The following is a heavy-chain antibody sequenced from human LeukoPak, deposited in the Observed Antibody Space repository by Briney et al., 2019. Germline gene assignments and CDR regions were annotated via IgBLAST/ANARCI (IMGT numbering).Heavy chain of an antibody. CDR2: IQHDGGRN. D-gene: IGHD2-15*01. CDR3: ASSFPYCSGGSCAL. Sequence: GGSLRLSCAASGLAFRSYWMTWVRQAPGKGLEWVANIQHDGGRNNYVDSVKGRFTISRDNAANSLYLQMNSLRAEDTAVYYCASSFPYCSGGSCALGGQGTLVTVSS. CDR1: GLAFRSYW. J-gene: IGHJ4*02. V-gene: IGHV3-7*01.